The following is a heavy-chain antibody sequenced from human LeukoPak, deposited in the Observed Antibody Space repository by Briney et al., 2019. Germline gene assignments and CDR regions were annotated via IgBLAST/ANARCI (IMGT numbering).Heavy chain of an antibody. J-gene: IGHJ4*02. CDR1: GYTFTSYD. CDR2: MNPNSGNT. D-gene: IGHD3-9*01. CDR3: ARGSRYHDWLSPLDS. V-gene: IGHV1-8*01. Sequence: ASVKVSCKASGYTFTSYDINWVRQATGQGLEWMGWMNPNSGNTGYAQKFQGRVTFARDTSISTAYMAMSRLRSDDTAVFYCARGSRYHDWLSPLDSWGQGTLVTVSS.